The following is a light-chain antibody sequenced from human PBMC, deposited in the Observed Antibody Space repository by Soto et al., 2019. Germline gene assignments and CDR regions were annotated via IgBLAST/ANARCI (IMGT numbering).Light chain of an antibody. Sequence: EIVMTQSPATLSVSPGERANLSCRASQSVSSNLASYQQKPGQAPRLLIYGASTRATGIPARFSGSGSGTEFTLTISSLQSEDFAVYYCQQYNNWPPWTFGQGTKVEIK. CDR1: QSVSSN. J-gene: IGKJ1*01. V-gene: IGKV3-15*01. CDR3: QQYNNWPPWT. CDR2: GAS.